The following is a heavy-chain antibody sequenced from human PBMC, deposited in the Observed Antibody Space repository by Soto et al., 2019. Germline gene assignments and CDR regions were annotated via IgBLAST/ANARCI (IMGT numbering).Heavy chain of an antibody. J-gene: IGHJ4*02. CDR2: INAGNGDT. V-gene: IGHV1-3*01. CDR3: ASQPVTGAPLRPYHVDY. Sequence: GASVKVSCKASRYSFTTYALHWVRQAPGQRLEWMGWINAGNGDTKYSEKFQGRVTITRDTSANTAYMELSSLRSEDTSVYFCASQPVTGAPLRPYHVDYWGQGTQDIFTS. D-gene: IGHD1-20*01. CDR1: RYSFTTYA.